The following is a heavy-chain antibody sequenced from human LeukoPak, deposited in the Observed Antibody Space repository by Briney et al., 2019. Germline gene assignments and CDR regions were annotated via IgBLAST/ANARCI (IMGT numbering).Heavy chain of an antibody. Sequence: GESLKISCKGSGYRFTSYWIGWVRQMPGKGLEWMGIIYPGDSDTRYSPSFQGQVTISADKSISTAYLQWCSLKASDTAMYYCARLIGYCSSTSCYSVSNYFDYWGQGTLVTVSS. J-gene: IGHJ4*02. V-gene: IGHV5-51*01. CDR1: GYRFTSYW. D-gene: IGHD2-2*01. CDR3: ARLIGYCSSTSCYSVSNYFDY. CDR2: IYPGDSDT.